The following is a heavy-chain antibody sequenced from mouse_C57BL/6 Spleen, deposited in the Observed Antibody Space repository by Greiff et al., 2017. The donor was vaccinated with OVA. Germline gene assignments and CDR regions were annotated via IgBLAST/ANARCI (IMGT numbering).Heavy chain of an antibody. CDR1: GYTFSSYA. CDR3: ARDRGGPGNFGD. J-gene: IGHJ2*01. V-gene: IGHV5-4*01. Sequence: VQLKQSGAGLVKPGGSLKLSCAASGYTFSSYAMSWVRQTPEKRLEWVATISDGGSYTYYPDNVKGRITISRDNAKNNLYLQMSHLKSEETAVDYCARDRGGPGNFGDWGQGTTLTVAS. CDR2: ISDGGSYT.